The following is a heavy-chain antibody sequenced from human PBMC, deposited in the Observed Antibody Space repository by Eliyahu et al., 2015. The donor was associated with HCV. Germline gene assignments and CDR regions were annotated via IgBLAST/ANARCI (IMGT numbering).Heavy chain of an antibody. CDR1: GLSFSTSGGVG. D-gene: IGHD3-22*01. V-gene: IGHV2-5*01. J-gene: IGHJ4*02. Sequence: QITLKESGPTLVKPTQTLTLTCTFSGLSFSTSGGVGVGWLRQPPGKALEWLALIYWNDDQRYNPSLKSRLAITRDTSRNQVVLTMTNMDPVDTATYFCAHRPYDRGGYYGGYFDYWGQGMLVTVSS. CDR3: AHRPYDRGGYYGGYFDY. CDR2: IYWNDDQ.